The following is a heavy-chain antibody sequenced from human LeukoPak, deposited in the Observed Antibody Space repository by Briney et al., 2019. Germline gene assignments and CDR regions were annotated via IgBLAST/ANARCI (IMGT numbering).Heavy chain of an antibody. CDR3: ARGTIFGVVTYYYYYYMDV. J-gene: IGHJ6*03. D-gene: IGHD3-3*01. CDR1: GGSIRSYY. Sequence: SETLSLTCTVSGGSIRSYYWSWIRQPPGKGLEWIGYIYYSGSTNYNPSLKSRVTISVDTSKNQFSLKLSSVTAEDTAVYYCARGTIFGVVTYYYYYYMDVWGKGTTVTVSS. V-gene: IGHV4-59*01. CDR2: IYYSGST.